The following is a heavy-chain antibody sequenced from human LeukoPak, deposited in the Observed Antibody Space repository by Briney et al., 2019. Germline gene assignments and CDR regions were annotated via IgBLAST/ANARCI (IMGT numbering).Heavy chain of an antibody. CDR2: ISGSGGSA. D-gene: IGHD3-10*01. J-gene: IGHJ6*02. CDR3: AKDKGSGSLDGMDV. V-gene: IGHV3-23*01. CDR1: GFTFTNYT. Sequence: PGGSLRLSCAASGFTFTNYTMNWVRQAPGKGLEWVSVISGSGGSANYADSVKGRFTISRDNSKNSLYLQMNSLRAGDTAVYYCAKDKGSGSLDGMDVWGQGTTVTVSS.